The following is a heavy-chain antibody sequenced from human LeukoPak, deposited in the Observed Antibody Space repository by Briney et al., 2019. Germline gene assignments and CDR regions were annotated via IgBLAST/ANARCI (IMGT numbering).Heavy chain of an antibody. Sequence: GGSLRLSCAASGFTFSDYGMNWVRQGPGKGLEWVSYISSSGSTIYYADSVKGRFTISRDNAKNSLYLQMNSLRAEDTAVYYCASGGSSGWSKHDYWGQGTLVTVSS. CDR1: GFTFSDYG. V-gene: IGHV3-48*04. D-gene: IGHD6-19*01. CDR2: ISSSGSTI. CDR3: ASGGSSGWSKHDY. J-gene: IGHJ4*02.